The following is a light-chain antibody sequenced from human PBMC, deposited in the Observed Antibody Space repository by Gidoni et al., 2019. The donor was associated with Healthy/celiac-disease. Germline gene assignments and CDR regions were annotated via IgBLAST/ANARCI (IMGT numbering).Light chain of an antibody. CDR1: QDISNY. V-gene: IGKV1-33*01. J-gene: IGKJ2*01. Sequence: DIQMTPSPSSMSTSVGDRGTITCQASQDISNYLNWYQKKPGTAPQLLIYDASNLATGVPSRFSGRSAGTDSTSIISSLHPDDIASYCCQQYGNLPYTFGQGTKLEIK. CDR3: QQYGNLPYT. CDR2: DAS.